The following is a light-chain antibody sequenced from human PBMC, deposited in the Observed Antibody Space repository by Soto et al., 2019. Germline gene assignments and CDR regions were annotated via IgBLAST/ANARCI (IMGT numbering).Light chain of an antibody. CDR2: DVS. V-gene: IGLV2-14*01. CDR3: NSYTSSSTQV. CDR1: SSDVGGYIY. J-gene: IGLJ1*01. Sequence: QSVLTQPASVSGSPGQSITISCTGTSSDVGGYIYVSWYQQYPGKAPKVIIYDVSNRPSGVSNRFSGSKSGNTASLTISGLQAEDEADYYCNSYTSSSTQVFGTGTKVTVL.